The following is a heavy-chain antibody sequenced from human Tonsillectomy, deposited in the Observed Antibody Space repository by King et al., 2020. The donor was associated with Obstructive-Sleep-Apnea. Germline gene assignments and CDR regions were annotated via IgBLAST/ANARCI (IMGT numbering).Heavy chain of an antibody. CDR3: ARHPQHGSGLEFDY. J-gene: IGHJ4*02. Sequence: QLVQSGAEVKKPGESLRISCQGSCYSFTTYWISWVPQMPGAGLWWRWRSDPSEPYTNYSPSLQGHFTTSADKSISTPYLQWSSLKASDTAMYYCARHPQHGSGLEFDYWGQGTLVTVSS. D-gene: IGHD1-1*01. CDR1: CYSFTTYW. CDR2: SDPSEPYT. V-gene: IGHV5-10-1*01.